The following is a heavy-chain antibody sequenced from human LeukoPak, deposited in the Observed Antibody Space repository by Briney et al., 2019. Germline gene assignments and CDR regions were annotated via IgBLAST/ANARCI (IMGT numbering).Heavy chain of an antibody. Sequence: PSGTLSLTCAVSGGSISSSNWWSWVRQPPGKGLEWIGEINHSGSTNYNPSLKSRVTISVDTSKNQFSLKLSSVTAADTAVYYCARGRGSSRYFDLWGRGTLVTVSS. D-gene: IGHD2-2*01. CDR1: GGSISSSNW. CDR2: INHSGST. V-gene: IGHV4-4*02. CDR3: ARGRGSSRYFDL. J-gene: IGHJ2*01.